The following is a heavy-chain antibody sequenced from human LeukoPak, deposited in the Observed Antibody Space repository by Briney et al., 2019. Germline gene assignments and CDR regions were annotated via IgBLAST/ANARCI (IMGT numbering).Heavy chain of an antibody. CDR2: IWYDGNNK. CDR3: ARAFTSAGCYCVEY. CDR1: GFTFSNFV. Sequence: GGSLRLSCAASGFTFSNFVMNWVRQAPGKGLEWVAVIWYDGNNKYYADSVKGRFTISRGNFKNTLYLQMKRLSAEDTAVYYCARAFTSAGCYCVEYWGQGTLVTVSS. D-gene: IGHD3-22*01. J-gene: IGHJ4*02. V-gene: IGHV3-33*01.